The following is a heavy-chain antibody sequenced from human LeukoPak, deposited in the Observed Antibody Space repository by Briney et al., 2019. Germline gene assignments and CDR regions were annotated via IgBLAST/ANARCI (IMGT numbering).Heavy chain of an antibody. D-gene: IGHD6-19*01. V-gene: IGHV3-7*01. CDR2: IKPDGSET. CDR3: ATAVSVAGVS. Sequence: GGSLRLSCAASGFIFSTNWMSWFRQAPGKGLEWVAHIKPDGSETYYVDSVKGRFTISRDNAKNSLYLQMYSLRADDTAVYYCATAVSVAGVSWGQGTLVTVSS. J-gene: IGHJ5*02. CDR1: GFIFSTNW.